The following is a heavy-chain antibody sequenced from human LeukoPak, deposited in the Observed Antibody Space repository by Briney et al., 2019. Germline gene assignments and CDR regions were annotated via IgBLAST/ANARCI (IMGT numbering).Heavy chain of an antibody. CDR1: GYTFTGYY. J-gene: IGHJ4*02. V-gene: IGHV1-2*06. D-gene: IGHD3-22*01. Sequence: GASVKVSCKASGYTFTGYYMHWVRQAPGQGLEWMGRINPNSGGTNYAQKFQGRVTMTRDTSISTAYMELSRLRSDDTAVYYCARTGDTIDYDCSGYYSPFDYWGQGTLVTVSS. CDR3: ARTGDTIDYDCSGYYSPFDY. CDR2: INPNSGGT.